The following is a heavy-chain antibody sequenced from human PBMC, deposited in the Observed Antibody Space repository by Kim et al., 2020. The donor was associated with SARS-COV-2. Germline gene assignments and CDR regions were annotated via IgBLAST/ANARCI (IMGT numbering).Heavy chain of an antibody. V-gene: IGHV3-30*18. Sequence: GGSLRLSCAASAFTFSSYGMHWVRQAPGKGLEWVAVVSSDDINKYYADSVKGRFTISRDNSRNTLYLQMNSLRPEDTAVYYCAKATYRGSYYSDSCGQG. D-gene: IGHD1-26*01. CDR2: VSSDDINK. J-gene: IGHJ4*02. CDR1: AFTFSSYG. CDR3: AKATYRGSYYSDS.